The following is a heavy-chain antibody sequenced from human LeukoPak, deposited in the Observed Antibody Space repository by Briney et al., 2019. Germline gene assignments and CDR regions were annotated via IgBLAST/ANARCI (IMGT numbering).Heavy chain of an antibody. V-gene: IGHV3-30*18. D-gene: IGHD2-15*01. Sequence: GGSLRLSCAASGFTFSSYEMNWVRQAPGKGLEWVAVISYDGSNKYYADSVKGRFTISRDNSKNTLYLQMNSLRAEDTAVYYCAKGLGYCSGGSCYFDYWGQGTLVTVSS. CDR3: AKGLGYCSGGSCYFDY. CDR2: ISYDGSNK. CDR1: GFTFSSYE. J-gene: IGHJ4*02.